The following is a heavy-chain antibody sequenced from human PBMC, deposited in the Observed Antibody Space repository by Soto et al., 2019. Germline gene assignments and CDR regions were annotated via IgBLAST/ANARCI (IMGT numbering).Heavy chain of an antibody. CDR2: ISSSGSTI. V-gene: IGHV3-11*01. Sequence: QVQLVESGGGLVKPGGSLRLSCAASGFTFSDYYMSWIRQAPGKRLEWVSYISSSGSTIYYADSVKGRFTISRDNDKNSLYLQMNSLRAEDTAVYYCAADLYCSGGSCYRRDYWGQGTLVTVSS. CDR1: GFTFSDYY. J-gene: IGHJ4*02. D-gene: IGHD2-15*01. CDR3: AADLYCSGGSCYRRDY.